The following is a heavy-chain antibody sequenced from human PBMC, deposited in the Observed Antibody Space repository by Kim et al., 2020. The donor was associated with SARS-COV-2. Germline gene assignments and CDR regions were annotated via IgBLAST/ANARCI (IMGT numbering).Heavy chain of an antibody. J-gene: IGHJ4*02. D-gene: IGHD6-13*01. Sequence: YADSVKGRFTVSRDNSKNTLYLQMNSLRSEDTAVFYCAKEVPRSSWYFDYWGQGTLVTVSS. CDR3: AKEVPRSSWYFDY. V-gene: IGHV3-30*02.